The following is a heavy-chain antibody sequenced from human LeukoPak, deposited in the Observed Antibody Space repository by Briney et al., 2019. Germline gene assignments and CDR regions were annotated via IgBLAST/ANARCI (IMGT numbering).Heavy chain of an antibody. CDR2: IYTSGST. J-gene: IGHJ5*02. V-gene: IGHV4-61*02. Sequence: SQTLSLTCTVSGASISSGSHYWSWIRQPAGRGLEWIGRIYTSGSTNYNPSLKSRVTISVDTSKNQFSLKLSSVTAADTAVYYCARATLKTNWFDPWGQGTLVTVSS. D-gene: IGHD1-1*01. CDR3: ARATLKTNWFDP. CDR1: GASISSGSHY.